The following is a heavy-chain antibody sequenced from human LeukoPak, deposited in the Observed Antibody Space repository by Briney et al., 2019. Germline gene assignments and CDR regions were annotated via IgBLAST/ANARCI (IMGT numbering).Heavy chain of an antibody. CDR3: ARVSLWFGELPNYFDY. CDR2: IYYSGST. D-gene: IGHD3-10*01. CDR1: GGSISSGGYY. Sequence: SETPSLTCTVSGGSISSGGYYWSWIRQHPGKGLEWIGYIYYSGSTYYNPSLKSRVTISVDTSKNQFSLKLSSVTAADTAVYYCARVSLWFGELPNYFDYWGQGTLVTVSS. J-gene: IGHJ4*02. V-gene: IGHV4-31*03.